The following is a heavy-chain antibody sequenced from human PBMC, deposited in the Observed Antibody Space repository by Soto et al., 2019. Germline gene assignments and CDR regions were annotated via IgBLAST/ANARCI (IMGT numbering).Heavy chain of an antibody. Sequence: GASVKVSCKASGYTFTGYYMHWVRQAPGQGLEWMGWINPNSGGTNYAQKFQGRVTMTRDTSTSTAYMELRRLRSDDTAVYYCAPQPAYSSSWYSDYWGQGTLVTVSS. D-gene: IGHD6-13*01. CDR2: INPNSGGT. V-gene: IGHV1-2*02. J-gene: IGHJ4*02. CDR1: GYTFTGYY. CDR3: APQPAYSSSWYSDY.